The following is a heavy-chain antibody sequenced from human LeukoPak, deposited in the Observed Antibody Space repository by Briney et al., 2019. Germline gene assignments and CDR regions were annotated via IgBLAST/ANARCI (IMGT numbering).Heavy chain of an antibody. D-gene: IGHD2-15*01. CDR3: ARDFCSGGSCYSGLSDR. V-gene: IGHV3-33*01. CDR2: IWYDGSNK. J-gene: IGHJ5*02. Sequence: GGSLRLSCAASGFTFSSYGMHWVRQAPGKGLEWVAVIWYDGSNKYYADSVKGRFTISRDNSKNTLYLQMNSLRAEDTAVYYCARDFCSGGSCYSGLSDRWGQGTLVTVSS. CDR1: GFTFSSYG.